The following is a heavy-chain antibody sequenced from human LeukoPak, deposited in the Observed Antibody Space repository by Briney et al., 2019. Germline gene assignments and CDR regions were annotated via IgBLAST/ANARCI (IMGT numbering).Heavy chain of an antibody. D-gene: IGHD5-12*01. CDR1: GFTFSSYW. CDR3: LVVDPDY. V-gene: IGHV3-74*01. CDR2: INSDGSST. Sequence: GGSLRLSCATSGFTFSSYWMHWVRQAPGKGLVWVSRINSDGSSTSYADSVKGRFTISRDNAKNTLYPQMNSLGAEDTAVYYCLVVDPDYWGQGTLVTVSS. J-gene: IGHJ4*02.